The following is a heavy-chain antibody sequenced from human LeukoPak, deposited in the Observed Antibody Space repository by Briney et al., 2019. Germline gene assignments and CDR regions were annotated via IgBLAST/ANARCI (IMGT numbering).Heavy chain of an antibody. J-gene: IGHJ4*02. V-gene: IGHV1-2*02. Sequence: ASVKVSCKASGYIFTVYYIHWVRQAPGQGLEWMGWINPNSGGTSYAQKFQGRVTMTRDTSIKTVYMELSRLRSDDTAVYYCARDAPYDTSGYYYISYFDYWGQGTLVTVSS. CDR3: ARDAPYDTSGYYYISYFDY. CDR2: INPNSGGT. CDR1: GYIFTVYY. D-gene: IGHD3-22*01.